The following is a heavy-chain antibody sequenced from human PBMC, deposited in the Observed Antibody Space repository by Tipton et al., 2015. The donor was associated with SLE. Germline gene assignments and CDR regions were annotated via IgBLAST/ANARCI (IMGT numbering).Heavy chain of an antibody. D-gene: IGHD1-26*01. Sequence: LRLSCTVSGGSISGYYWSWIRQPAGRGLEWIGRIYSSGSTIYNPSLKSRVTLSLDMSNNQFSLRVRSVTAADTAVYYCARGGGSYYDYWGQGTLVTVSS. CDR3: ARGGGSYYDY. J-gene: IGHJ4*02. V-gene: IGHV4-4*07. CDR2: IYSSGST. CDR1: GGSISGYY.